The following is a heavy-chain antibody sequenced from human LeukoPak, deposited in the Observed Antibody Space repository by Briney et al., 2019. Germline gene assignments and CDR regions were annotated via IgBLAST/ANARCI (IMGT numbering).Heavy chain of an antibody. CDR3: ARDELLWFGELPGYFDY. CDR1: GGSISSGGYY. V-gene: IGHV4-31*03. CDR2: IYYSGST. D-gene: IGHD3-10*01. J-gene: IGHJ4*02. Sequence: SQTLSLTCTVSGGSISSGGYYWSWIRQHPGKGLEWIGYIYYSGSTYYNPSLKSRVTISVDTSKNQFSLKLSSVTAADTAVYYCARDELLWFGELPGYFDYWGQGTLVTVSS.